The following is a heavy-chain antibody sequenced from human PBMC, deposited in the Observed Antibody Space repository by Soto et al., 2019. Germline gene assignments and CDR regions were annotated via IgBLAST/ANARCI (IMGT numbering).Heavy chain of an antibody. Sequence: GGSLRLSCAASGFTFSSYAMSWVRQAPGTGLEWVSVISGSVGNTYYADSVKGRFTISRDNSKNTLYLQMNSLRGEDTAVYYCAKSFYGSERSSMDVWGQGTTVTVSS. CDR2: ISGSVGNT. CDR1: GFTFSSYA. J-gene: IGHJ6*02. CDR3: AKSFYGSERSSMDV. V-gene: IGHV3-23*01. D-gene: IGHD3-10*01.